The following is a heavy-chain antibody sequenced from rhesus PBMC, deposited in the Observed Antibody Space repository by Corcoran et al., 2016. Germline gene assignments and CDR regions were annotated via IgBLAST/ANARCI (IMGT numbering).Heavy chain of an antibody. CDR3: ARIYSSGPDY. J-gene: IGHJ4*01. CDR1: GGSISDSYR. Sequence: QVQLQESGPGVVKPSETLSLTCAVSGGSISDSYRWSWIRQPPGKGLEWIGYIYGSNTSTNYNPPLKSRVTISKETSKNQFALKLSSVTAADTAVYYCARIYSSGPDYWGQGVLVTVSS. V-gene: IGHV4S10*01. D-gene: IGHD6-31*01. CDR2: IYGSNTST.